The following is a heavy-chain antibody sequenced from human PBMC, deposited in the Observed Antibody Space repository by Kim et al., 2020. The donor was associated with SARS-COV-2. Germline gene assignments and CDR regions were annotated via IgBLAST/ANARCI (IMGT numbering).Heavy chain of an antibody. CDR2: IYYSGST. Sequence: SETLSLTCTVSGGSISSGGYYWSWIRQHPGKGLEWIGYIYYSGSTYYNPSLKSRVTISVDTSKNQFSLKLSSVTAADTAVYYCASSGGYGVDYYGMDVWGQGTMVTVSS. V-gene: IGHV4-31*03. CDR1: GGSISSGGYY. D-gene: IGHD4-17*01. CDR3: ASSGGYGVDYYGMDV. J-gene: IGHJ6*02.